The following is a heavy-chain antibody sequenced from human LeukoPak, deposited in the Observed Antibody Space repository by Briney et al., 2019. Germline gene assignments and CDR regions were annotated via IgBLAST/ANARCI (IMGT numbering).Heavy chain of an antibody. V-gene: IGHV3-74*01. CDR1: GFTFSTYW. J-gene: IGHJ3*01. D-gene: IGHD6-13*01. CDR2: INSDGSIT. CDR3: AGGISATGGG. Sequence: GGSLRLSCAASGFTFSTYWMHWVRQVAGKGLVWVSRINSDGSITTYADSVKGRFTISRDNAKNTLYLQMNSLRVEDAAVYYCAGGISATGGGWGQGTMVTVSS.